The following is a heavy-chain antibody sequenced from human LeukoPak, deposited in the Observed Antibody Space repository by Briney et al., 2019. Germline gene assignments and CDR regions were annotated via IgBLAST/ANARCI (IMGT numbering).Heavy chain of an antibody. CDR1: GYTFTGYY. Sequence: ASVKVSCKASGYTFTGYYMHWVRQAPGQGLEWMGWINPNSGGTDYAQNFQGRVTMTRDTSISTAYMELSRLRSDDTAVYYCARDNYGGNWYFDLWGRGTLVTVSS. J-gene: IGHJ2*01. CDR2: INPNSGGT. V-gene: IGHV1-2*02. D-gene: IGHD4-23*01. CDR3: ARDNYGGNWYFDL.